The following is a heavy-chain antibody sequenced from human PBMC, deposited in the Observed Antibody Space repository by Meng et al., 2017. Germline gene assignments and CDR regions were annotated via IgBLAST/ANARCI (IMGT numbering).Heavy chain of an antibody. J-gene: IGHJ4*02. V-gene: IGHV3-7*03. CDR2: IKQDGSEK. CDR1: GFTFSSYW. Sequence: GESLKISCAASGFTFSSYWMSWVRQAPGKGLEWVANIKQDGSEKYYVDSVKGRFTISRDNSKNTLYLQMNSLRAEDTAVYYCAKGNYYGSGTLDYWGQGTLVTVSS. CDR3: AKGNYYGSGTLDY. D-gene: IGHD3-10*01.